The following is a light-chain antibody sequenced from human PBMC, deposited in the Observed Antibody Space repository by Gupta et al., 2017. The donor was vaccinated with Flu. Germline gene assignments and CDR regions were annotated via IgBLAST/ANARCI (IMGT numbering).Light chain of an antibody. V-gene: IGLV4-69*01. Sequence: VKFTCTLNSGYSNYAIAWHQQQPGKGPRYLMKVNSDGSHSKGDGIPDRFSGSSSGAERYLTISRLQSEDEADYYCQTWDIGTYVVFGGGTKLTVL. J-gene: IGLJ2*01. CDR1: SGYSNYA. CDR2: VNSDGSH. CDR3: QTWDIGTYVV.